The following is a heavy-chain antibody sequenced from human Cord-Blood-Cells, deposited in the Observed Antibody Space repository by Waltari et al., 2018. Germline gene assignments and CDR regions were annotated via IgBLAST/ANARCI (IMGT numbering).Heavy chain of an antibody. CDR1: GYTFTSYA. Sequence: QVQLVQSGAAVKKPGASVKVSCKASGYTFTSYAMHWVRQAPGQRLEWMGWINAGNGNTKYAQKFQGRVTITRDTSASTAYMELSSLRSQDTDVYYCARELGISDYYYYGMDVWGQVTTVTVSS. D-gene: IGHD7-27*01. V-gene: IGHV1-3*01. CDR2: INAGNGNT. CDR3: ARELGISDYYYYGMDV. J-gene: IGHJ6*02.